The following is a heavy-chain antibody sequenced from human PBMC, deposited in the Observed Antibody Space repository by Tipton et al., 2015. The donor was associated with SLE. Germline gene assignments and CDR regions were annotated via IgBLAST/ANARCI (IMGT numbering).Heavy chain of an antibody. D-gene: IGHD2-15*01. CDR2: IYYSGST. CDR1: GGSISSYY. V-gene: IGHV4-59*01. Sequence: LRLPCTVPGGSISSYYWSWIRQPPGKGLEWIGYIYYSGSTNYNPSLKSRVTISVDTSKNQFSLKLSSVTAADTAVYYCARGAITPIPFDPWGQGTLVTVSS. J-gene: IGHJ5*02. CDR3: ARGAITPIPFDP.